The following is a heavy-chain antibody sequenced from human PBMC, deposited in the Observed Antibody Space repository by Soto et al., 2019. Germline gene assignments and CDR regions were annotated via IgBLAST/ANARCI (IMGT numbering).Heavy chain of an antibody. CDR2: ISSSSSYI. V-gene: IGHV3-21*01. CDR3: ARDFTEGTPFDY. Sequence: EVQLVESGGGLVKPGGSLRLSCAASGFTFSSCSMNWVRQAPGKGLEWVSSISSSSSYIYYADSVKGRFTISRDNAKNSLYLQMNSLRAEDTAVYYCARDFTEGTPFDYWGQGTLVTVSS. J-gene: IGHJ4*02. D-gene: IGHD1-1*01. CDR1: GFTFSSCS.